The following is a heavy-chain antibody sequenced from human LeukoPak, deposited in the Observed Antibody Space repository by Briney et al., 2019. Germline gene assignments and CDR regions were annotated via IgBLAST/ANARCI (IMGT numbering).Heavy chain of an antibody. D-gene: IGHD1-26*01. CDR1: GGSISSYY. CDR3: ARRVGVTRIDY. V-gene: IGHV4-4*07. J-gene: IGHJ4*02. Sequence: SETLSLTCTVSGGSISSYYWSWIRQPAGKGLEWIGRIYTSGSTNYNPSLKSRVTISLDTSKNQFSLKLRSLTPADTAVYYCARRVGVTRIDYWGQGALVIVSS. CDR2: IYTSGST.